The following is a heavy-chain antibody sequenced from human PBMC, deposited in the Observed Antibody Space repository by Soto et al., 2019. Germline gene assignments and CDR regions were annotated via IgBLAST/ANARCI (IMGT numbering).Heavy chain of an antibody. CDR1: GYTFTSYG. V-gene: IGHV1-18*01. D-gene: IGHD2-2*01. CDR2: ISAYNGNT. CDR3: ARAEGYCRSTRCYVHFSDY. Sequence: ASVKVSCKASGYTFTSYGISWVRQAPGQGLEWMGWISAYNGNTNYAQKLQGRVTMTTDTSTSTAYMELRSLRSDDTAVYYCARAEGYCRSTRCYVHFSDYWGQGTLVTVSS. J-gene: IGHJ4*02.